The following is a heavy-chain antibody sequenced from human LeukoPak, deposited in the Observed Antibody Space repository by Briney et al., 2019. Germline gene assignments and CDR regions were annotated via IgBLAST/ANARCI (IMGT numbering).Heavy chain of an antibody. CDR3: ARGSTARYYYDSSGYYRGAVDY. V-gene: IGHV1-8*03. CDR2: MNPNSGNT. CDR1: GYTLTGYY. Sequence: ASVKVSCKASGYTLTGYYMHWVRQAPGQGLEWMGWMNPNSGNTDYALKFQGRVTITRNTSISTAYMELSSLRSQDTAVYYCARGSTARYYYDSSGYYRGAVDYWGQGTLVTISS. D-gene: IGHD3-22*01. J-gene: IGHJ4*02.